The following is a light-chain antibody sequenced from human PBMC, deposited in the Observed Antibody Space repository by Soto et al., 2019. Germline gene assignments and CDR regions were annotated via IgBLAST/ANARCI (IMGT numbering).Light chain of an antibody. CDR3: QSYDSSLSGAV. J-gene: IGLJ2*01. CDR2: GNS. CDR1: SSNIGAGYD. V-gene: IGLV1-40*01. Sequence: QSVLTQPPSVSGAPGQRVTISCTGCSSNIGAGYDVHWYQQLPGTAPKHLIYGNSNRPSGVPDRFSGSKSGTSATLAITGLQAEDEADYYCQSYDSSLSGAVFGGGTKLTVL.